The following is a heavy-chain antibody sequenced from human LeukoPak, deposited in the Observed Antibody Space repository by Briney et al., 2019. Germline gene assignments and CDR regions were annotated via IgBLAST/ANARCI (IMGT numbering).Heavy chain of an antibody. D-gene: IGHD6-13*01. CDR1: GFTFSSYA. J-gene: IGHJ5*02. V-gene: IGHV3-30*04. CDR3: TTSYSGNSWYDWFGP. CDR2: ISYDGSNK. Sequence: GGSLRLSCAASGFTFSSYAMHWVRQAPGKGLEWVAVISYDGSNKYYADSVKGRFTISRDNSKNTLYLQMNSLKTEDTALYFCTTSYSGNSWYDWFGPWGQGTLVTVSS.